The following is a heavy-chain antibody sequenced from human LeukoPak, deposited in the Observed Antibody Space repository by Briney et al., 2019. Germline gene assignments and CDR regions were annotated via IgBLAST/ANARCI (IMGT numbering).Heavy chain of an antibody. CDR2: INNVGSHI. D-gene: IGHD3-22*01. Sequence: GGSLRLSCAASGFTFSSSAMNWVRQAPGKGLEWVSSINNVGSHIYYAGSVRGRFTISRDNSKNTMFLQMNSLRVEDTAIYYCAKDKDDSTGYYEYWGQGTLVTVSS. CDR1: GFTFSSSA. V-gene: IGHV3-21*04. J-gene: IGHJ4*02. CDR3: AKDKDDSTGYYEY.